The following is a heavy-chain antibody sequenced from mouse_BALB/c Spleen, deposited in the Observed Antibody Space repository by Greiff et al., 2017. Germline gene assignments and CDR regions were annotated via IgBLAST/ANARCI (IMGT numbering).Heavy chain of an antibody. CDR2: IWRGGST. CDR1: GFSLTSYG. V-gene: IGHV2-5-1*01. CDR3: AKKKDLYGNWGEAMDY. J-gene: IGHJ4*01. D-gene: IGHD2-10*02. Sequence: QVQLKQSGPSLVQPSQSLSITCTVSGFSLTSYGVHWVRQSPGKGLEWLGVIWRGGSTDYNAAFMSRLSITKDNSKSQVFFKMNSLQADDTAIYYCAKKKDLYGNWGEAMDYWGQGTSVTVSS.